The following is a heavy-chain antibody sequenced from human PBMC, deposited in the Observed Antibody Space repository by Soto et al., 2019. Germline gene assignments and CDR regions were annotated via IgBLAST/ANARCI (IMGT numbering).Heavy chain of an antibody. D-gene: IGHD6-13*01. CDR1: GYNFTTFW. V-gene: IGHV5-10-1*01. CDR3: ARSPRSSPYFDY. Sequence: GESLKISCKASGYNFTTFWISWMRQVPGKGLEWMGRIDPSDSYSNYSPSFQGHITISADKSINTAYLQWNSLEASDTAFYFCARSPRSSPYFDYWGQGALVTVSS. J-gene: IGHJ4*02. CDR2: IDPSDSYS.